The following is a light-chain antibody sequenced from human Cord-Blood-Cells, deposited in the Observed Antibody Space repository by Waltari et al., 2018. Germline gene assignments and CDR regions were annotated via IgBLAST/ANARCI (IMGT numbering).Light chain of an antibody. Sequence: EIVLTQSPATLSLSPGERATLSCRASQSVSSYLAWYQQKPGQAPRLLSYDASNRATVIPARFSGIGSGTDFTLTISSLEPEDFAVYYCQQRSNWPPITFGQGTRLEIK. CDR3: QQRSNWPPIT. V-gene: IGKV3-11*01. CDR2: DAS. J-gene: IGKJ5*01. CDR1: QSVSSY.